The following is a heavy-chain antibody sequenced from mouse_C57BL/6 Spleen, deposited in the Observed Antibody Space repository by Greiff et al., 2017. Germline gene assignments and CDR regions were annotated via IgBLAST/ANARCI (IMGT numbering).Heavy chain of an antibody. CDR1: GYTFTSYW. CDR2: IYPSDSET. D-gene: IGHD2-4*01. V-gene: IGHV1-61*01. J-gene: IGHJ2*01. CDR3: ANYDWDY. Sequence: QVQLQQPGAELVRPGSSVKLSCKASGYTFTSYWMDWVKQRPGQGLEWIGNIYPSDSETHYNQKFKDKATLTVDKSSTTAYMQLSSLTSEDSSVYYCANYDWDYWGQGTTLTVSS.